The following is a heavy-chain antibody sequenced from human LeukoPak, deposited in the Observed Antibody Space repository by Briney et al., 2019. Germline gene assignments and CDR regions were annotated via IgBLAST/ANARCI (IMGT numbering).Heavy chain of an antibody. J-gene: IGHJ2*01. D-gene: IGHD5-24*01. CDR1: GGSFSGYY. CDR3: ARDRRDGYNWYFDL. V-gene: IGHV4-34*01. Sequence: PSETLSLTCAVYGGSFSGYYWSWIRQPPGKGLEWIGEINHSGSTNYNPSLKSRVTISVDTSKNQFSLKLSSVTAADTAVYYCARDRRDGYNWYFDLWGRGTLVTVSS. CDR2: INHSGST.